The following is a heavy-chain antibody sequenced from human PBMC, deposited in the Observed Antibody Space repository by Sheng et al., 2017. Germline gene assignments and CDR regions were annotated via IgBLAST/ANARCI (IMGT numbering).Heavy chain of an antibody. D-gene: IGHD3-22*01. J-gene: IGHJ4*02. CDR1: GFTFSSYG. CDR3: AKGAYYYDSSDPSAGY. Sequence: QVQLVESGGGVVQPGGSLRLSCAASGFTFSSYGMHWVRQAPGKGLEWVAFIRYDGSNKYYADSVKGRFTISRDNSKNTLYLQMNSLRAEDTAVYYCAKGAYYYDSSDPSAGYWGQGTLVTVSS. CDR2: IRYDGSNK. V-gene: IGHV3-30*02.